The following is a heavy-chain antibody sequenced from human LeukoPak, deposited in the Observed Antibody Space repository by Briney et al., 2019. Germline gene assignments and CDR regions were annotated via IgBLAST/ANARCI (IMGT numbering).Heavy chain of an antibody. V-gene: IGHV4-34*01. CDR1: GGSVSGYY. CDR2: IHYSGST. Sequence: PSETLSLTCAVYGGSVSGYYWTWIRQSPGKGLEWIGEIHYSGSTNYNPSLKSRVTISLDTSKNQVSLKLSSVTAADTAVYYCARGVLLYYYFDYWGQGTLVTVSS. J-gene: IGHJ4*02. CDR3: ARGVLLYYYFDY. D-gene: IGHD2-15*01.